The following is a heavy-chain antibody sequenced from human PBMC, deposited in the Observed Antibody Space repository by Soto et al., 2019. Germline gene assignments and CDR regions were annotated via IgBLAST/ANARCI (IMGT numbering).Heavy chain of an antibody. CDR2: INSDGSST. Sequence: EVQLVESGGGLVQPGGSLRLSCAASGLTFSSFWMHWVRQAPGKGLVWVSRINSDGSSTTYADSVKGRFSISRDNAKNTLYLQMNSLSAEDTAVYYCARGGSSGCFDYWGQGTLVTVSS. CDR1: GLTFSSFW. D-gene: IGHD6-19*01. J-gene: IGHJ4*02. CDR3: ARGGSSGCFDY. V-gene: IGHV3-74*01.